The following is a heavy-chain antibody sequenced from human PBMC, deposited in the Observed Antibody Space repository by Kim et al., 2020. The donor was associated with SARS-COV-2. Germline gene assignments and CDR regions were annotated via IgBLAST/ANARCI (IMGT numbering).Heavy chain of an antibody. CDR3: ATTVFGGSNSRYYFDF. CDR1: GDTFNTYG. V-gene: IGHV1-69*06. D-gene: IGHD3-3*01. Sequence: SVKVSCKASGDTFNTYGISWVRQAPGQGLEWLGGMVPIFGTSRYAQKFQGRVTMTADKFTSTAYMDLSSLRSEDTAVYYCATTVFGGSNSRYYFDFWGQGTLVTVSS. J-gene: IGHJ4*02. CDR2: MVPIFGTS.